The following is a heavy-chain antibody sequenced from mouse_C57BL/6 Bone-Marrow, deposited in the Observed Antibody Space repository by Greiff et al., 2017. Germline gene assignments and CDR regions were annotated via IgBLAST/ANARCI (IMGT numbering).Heavy chain of an antibody. J-gene: IGHJ4*01. CDR3: ARKRYDYYAMDY. CDR1: GFSLTSYG. CDR2: IWSGGST. Sequence: VQLVESGPGLVQPSQSLSITCTVSGFSLTSYGVHWVRQSPGKGLEWLGVIWSGGSTDYNAAFISSLSISKDNSKSQVFFKMNSLKADDTAIYYCARKRYDYYAMDYWGQGTSVTVSS. V-gene: IGHV2-2*01.